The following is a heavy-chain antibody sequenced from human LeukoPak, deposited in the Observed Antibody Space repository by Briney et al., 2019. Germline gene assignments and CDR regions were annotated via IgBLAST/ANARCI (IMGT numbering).Heavy chain of an antibody. CDR3: TRIPNYGDNWFDP. Sequence: GGSLRLSCAASGFTFSGSAMHWVRQASGKGLEGVGRIRSKANSYATAYAASVKGRFTISRDDSKNTAYLQMNSLKTEDTAVYYCTRIPNYGDNWFDPWGQGTLVTVSS. V-gene: IGHV3-73*01. CDR1: GFTFSGSA. J-gene: IGHJ5*02. D-gene: IGHD3-16*01. CDR2: IRSKANSYAT.